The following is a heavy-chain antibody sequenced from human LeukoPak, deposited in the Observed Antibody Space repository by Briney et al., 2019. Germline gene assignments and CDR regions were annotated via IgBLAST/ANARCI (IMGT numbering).Heavy chain of an antibody. CDR2: ISSSGSAI. V-gene: IGHV3-11*01. CDR1: RFIISDYY. D-gene: IGHD4-23*01. J-gene: IGHJ4*02. Sequence: GGSLRLSCAASRFIISDYYMTWIRQAPGKGLEWVSYISSSGSAIYYADSVKGRFTISRDNSKNTLYLQMNSLRAEDTAVYYCAKAGGRGSNSFLDFWGQGTLVTVSS. CDR3: AKAGGRGSNSFLDF.